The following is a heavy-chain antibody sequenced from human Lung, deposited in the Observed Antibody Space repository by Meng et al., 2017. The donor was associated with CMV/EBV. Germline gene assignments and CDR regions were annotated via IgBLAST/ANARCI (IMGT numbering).Heavy chain of an antibody. D-gene: IGHD3-3*01. CDR2: IQQDGSEK. CDR1: LTFSSYG. J-gene: IGHJ4*02. Sequence: LTFSSYGMSWVRQAPGKGLEWVANIQQDGSEKHYIDSVKGRFTISRDNAKNSLYLEMDSLRGEDTAIYYCASRSRYDFWSGFYGPLDYWGQGTLVTVSS. V-gene: IGHV3-7*01. CDR3: ASRSRYDFWSGFYGPLDY.